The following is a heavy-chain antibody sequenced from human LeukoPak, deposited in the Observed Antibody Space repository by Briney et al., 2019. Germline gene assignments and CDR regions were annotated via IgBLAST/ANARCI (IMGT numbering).Heavy chain of an antibody. CDR1: GFTVSSNY. Sequence: GGSLRLSCAASGFTVSSNYMSWVRQAPGKGLEWVSVIYSGGSTYYADSVKGRFTISRDNSKNTLYLQMNSQRAEDTAVYYCASYGSGSLSSFDYWGQGTLVTVSS. D-gene: IGHD3-10*01. J-gene: IGHJ4*02. CDR3: ASYGSGSLSSFDY. V-gene: IGHV3-53*01. CDR2: IYSGGST.